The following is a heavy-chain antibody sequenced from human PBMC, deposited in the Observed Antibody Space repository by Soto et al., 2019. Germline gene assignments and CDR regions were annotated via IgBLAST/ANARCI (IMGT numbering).Heavy chain of an antibody. CDR1: GYSLTELS. V-gene: IGHV1-24*01. CDR3: ATSLELPLGVDI. Sequence: ASVKVSCKVSGYSLTELSIHWVRQAPEKGLEWMGSFDPEDGQTINKQRFQDRVTMTGDTSSDTGYMELSNLRSEDTAIYYCATSLELPLGVDIWGQGTTVTVSS. CDR2: FDPEDGQT. J-gene: IGHJ6*02. D-gene: IGHD1-7*01.